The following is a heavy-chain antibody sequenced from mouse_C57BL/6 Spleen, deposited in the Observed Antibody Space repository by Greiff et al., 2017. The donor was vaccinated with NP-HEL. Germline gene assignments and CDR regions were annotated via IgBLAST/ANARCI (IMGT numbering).Heavy chain of an antibody. CDR2: IYPGDGDT. Sequence: QVQLQQSGPELVKPGASVKISCKASGYAFSSSWMNWVKQRPGKGLEWIGRIYPGDGDTNYNGKFKGKATLTADKSSSTAYMQLSSLTSEDTAVYFCARLVGNSFDYWGQGTTLTVSS. CDR1: GYAFSSSW. CDR3: ARLVGNSFDY. D-gene: IGHD2-1*01. V-gene: IGHV1-82*01. J-gene: IGHJ2*01.